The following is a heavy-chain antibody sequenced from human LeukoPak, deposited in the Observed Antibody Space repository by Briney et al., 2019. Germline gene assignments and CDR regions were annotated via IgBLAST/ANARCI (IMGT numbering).Heavy chain of an antibody. CDR2: IYYTGIT. Sequence: KPSETLSLTCAVSAYSISSGYYWGWIRQPPGKGLEWIGSIYYTGITYYNPSLKSRVTISVDTSKNQFSLKLSSVTTADTAVYYCARPRAGPTKGFDYWGRGTLVTVS. D-gene: IGHD2-8*01. V-gene: IGHV4-38-2*01. CDR1: AYSISSGYY. CDR3: ARPRAGPTKGFDY. J-gene: IGHJ4*02.